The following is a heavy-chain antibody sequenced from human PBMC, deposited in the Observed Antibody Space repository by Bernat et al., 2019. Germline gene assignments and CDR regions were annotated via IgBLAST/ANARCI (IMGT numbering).Heavy chain of an antibody. CDR2: IIPILGIA. CDR1: GGTFSSYT. J-gene: IGHJ6*02. CDR3: ASNYYGSGRNGMDV. D-gene: IGHD3-10*01. V-gene: IGHV1-69*02. Sequence: QVQLVQSGAEVKKPGSSVKVSCKASGGTFSSYTINWVRQAPGQGLEWMGRIIPILGIANYAQKSQGRVTITADKSTSTAYMELSSLRSEDTAVYYCASNYYGSGRNGMDVWGQGTTVTVSS.